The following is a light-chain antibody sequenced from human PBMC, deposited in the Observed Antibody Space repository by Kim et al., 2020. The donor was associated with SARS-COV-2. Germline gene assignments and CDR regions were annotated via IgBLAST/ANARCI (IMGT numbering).Light chain of an antibody. CDR1: SLRSYY. J-gene: IGLJ2*01. Sequence: VALGQTVRITCQGDSLRSYYATWYQQKPGQAPIIVIYGKNIRPSGIPDRFSGSSSGNTTSLTITGTQAGDEADYYCNSRDSSDNVVFGGGTKLTVL. CDR3: NSRDSSDNVV. V-gene: IGLV3-19*01. CDR2: GKN.